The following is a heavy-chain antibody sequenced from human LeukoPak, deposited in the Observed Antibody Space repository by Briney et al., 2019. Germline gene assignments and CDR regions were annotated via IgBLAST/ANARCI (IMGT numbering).Heavy chain of an antibody. CDR2: IAYTGST. CDR3: ARVGASSLATVDY. D-gene: IGHD1-26*01. J-gene: IGHJ4*02. V-gene: IGHV4-59*08. CDR1: GGSVSGDSISSYY. Sequence: SETLSLTCTVSGGSVSGDSISSYYWSWIRQPPGKGLEWIGFIAYTGSTNYNPSLKSRVTISVDTSKNQFSLKPSSVTAADTAVYYCARVGASSLATVDYWGQGNLVTVSS.